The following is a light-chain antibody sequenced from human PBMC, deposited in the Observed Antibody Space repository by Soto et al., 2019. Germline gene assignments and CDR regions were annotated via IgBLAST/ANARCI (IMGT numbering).Light chain of an antibody. CDR1: SGHSSYI. V-gene: IGLV4-60*03. CDR3: ETWDSNTRV. CDR2: LEGSGSY. J-gene: IGLJ1*01. Sequence: QSVLTQSSSASASPGSSVKLTCTLSSGHSSYIIAWHQQQPGKAPRYLMKLEGSGSYNKGSGVPDRFSGSSSGADRYLTISNLQSEDEADYYCETWDSNTRVFGTGTKVTVL.